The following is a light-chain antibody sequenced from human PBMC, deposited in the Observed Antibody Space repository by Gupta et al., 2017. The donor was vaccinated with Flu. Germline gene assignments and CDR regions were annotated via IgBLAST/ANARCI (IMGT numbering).Light chain of an antibody. CDR3: ASSDDSRRVRV. J-gene: IGLJ3*02. Sequence: SVLTQPPSASVTTGQRSTISYSGSSSNIGSDYVYCYQQFPGTPPKVLIYRDTQRPAGVPDRCSASKSGTSASLAISGLRSEDEADYYCASSDDSRRVRVFGGGTKLTVL. V-gene: IGLV1-47*01. CDR2: RDT. CDR1: SSNIGSDY.